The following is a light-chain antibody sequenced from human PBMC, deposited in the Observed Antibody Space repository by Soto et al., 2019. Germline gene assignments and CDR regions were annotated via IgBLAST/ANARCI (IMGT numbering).Light chain of an antibody. CDR3: QQSSDWPPIT. J-gene: IGKJ5*01. Sequence: EIVMTQSPATLSVSPGERATLSCRASQSVSNNLVWYQQKPGQAPRLLIYGASTRATGVPARFSGSGSGTEFPLTIDSLQSEDFAVYYCQQSSDWPPITFGQGTRLEIK. CDR2: GAS. CDR1: QSVSNN. V-gene: IGKV3-15*01.